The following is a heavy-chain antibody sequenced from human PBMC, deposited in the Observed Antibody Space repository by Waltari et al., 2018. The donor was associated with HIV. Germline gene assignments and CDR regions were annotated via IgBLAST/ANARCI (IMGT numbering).Heavy chain of an antibody. CDR2: INKGGSHT. CDR1: GFTVSRNW. J-gene: IGHJ6*02. V-gene: IGHV3-74*01. Sequence: EVQLVESGGGLVQPGGSLRLSCEASGFTVSRNWMHWVRQAPGQGLVWVSCINKGGSHTRYADSVKGRLTISRDNAKNTLYLQMNSLRAEDTAVYYCARGVGYGMDVWGQGTTVTVSS. D-gene: IGHD2-15*01. CDR3: ARGVGYGMDV.